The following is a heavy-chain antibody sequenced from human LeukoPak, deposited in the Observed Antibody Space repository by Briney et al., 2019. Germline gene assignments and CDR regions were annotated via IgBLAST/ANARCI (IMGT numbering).Heavy chain of an antibody. Sequence: ASVKVSCKASGYTFTSYGISWVRQAPGQGLEWMGWISAYNGNTNYAQKLQGRVTMTTDTSTSTAYMELRSLRSDDTAVYYCARGNIMITFGGVIADAFDIWGQGTMATVSS. CDR2: ISAYNGNT. CDR1: GYTFTSYG. CDR3: ARGNIMITFGGVIADAFDI. D-gene: IGHD3-16*02. V-gene: IGHV1-18*01. J-gene: IGHJ3*02.